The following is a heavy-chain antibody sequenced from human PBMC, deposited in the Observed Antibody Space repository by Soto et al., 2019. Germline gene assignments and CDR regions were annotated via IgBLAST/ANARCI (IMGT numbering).Heavy chain of an antibody. Sequence: EVQLLESGGGLVQPRGSLRLSCAASGFTFSTYGMSWVRQAPGKGLEWVSVISGGGGDTYYAGSVKGRFTISRDNSKNTLSLEMNSLRAEDTAVYYCAKTQQWGLPLSGGMDVWGQGTTVTVSS. CDR2: ISGGGGDT. V-gene: IGHV3-23*01. CDR1: GFTFSTYG. CDR3: AKTQQWGLPLSGGMDV. J-gene: IGHJ6*02. D-gene: IGHD6-19*01.